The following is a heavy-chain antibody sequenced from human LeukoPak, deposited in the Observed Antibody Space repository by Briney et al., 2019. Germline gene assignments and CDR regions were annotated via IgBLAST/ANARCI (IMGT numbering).Heavy chain of an antibody. D-gene: IGHD6-19*01. CDR2: ISGSGGST. Sequence: GGSLRLSCAASGFTFSSYAMSWVRQAPGKGLEWVSAISGSGGSTYYADSVKGRFTISRDNSKNTLYLQMNSLRAEDTAVYYCARELDSSGWYGLNSYYYYGMDVWGQGTTVTVSS. CDR3: ARELDSSGWYGLNSYYYYGMDV. V-gene: IGHV3-23*01. J-gene: IGHJ6*02. CDR1: GFTFSSYA.